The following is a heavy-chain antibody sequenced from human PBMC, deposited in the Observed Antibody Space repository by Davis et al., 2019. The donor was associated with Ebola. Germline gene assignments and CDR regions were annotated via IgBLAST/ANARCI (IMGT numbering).Heavy chain of an antibody. V-gene: IGHV4-4*02. J-gene: IGHJ4*02. Sequence: SETLSLTCAVSGGSISSSNWWSWVRQPPGKGLEWIGEIYHSGSTNYNPSLKGRVTISVDTSKKHFSLKLGSVTAADTAVYYCARGSKWLGPDYWGQGTLVTVSS. CDR2: IYHSGST. CDR1: GGSISSSNW. CDR3: ARGSKWLGPDY. D-gene: IGHD6-19*01.